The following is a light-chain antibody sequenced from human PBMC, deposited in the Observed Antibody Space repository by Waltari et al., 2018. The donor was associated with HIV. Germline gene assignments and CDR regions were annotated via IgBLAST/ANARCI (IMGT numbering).Light chain of an antibody. J-gene: IGLJ2*01. V-gene: IGLV2-23*02. CDR3: CSKSTINFGVL. CDR1: SVDIGGSNL. Sequence: QSALTQPASVSGPPGQSITISCTGTSVDIGGSNLVSWYQHHPGKAPRLIIFDVDKRPSGISDLFSGTKSGYTASRTISGLRTEDEADYCCCSKSTINFGVLVGGGTTLTVL. CDR2: DVD.